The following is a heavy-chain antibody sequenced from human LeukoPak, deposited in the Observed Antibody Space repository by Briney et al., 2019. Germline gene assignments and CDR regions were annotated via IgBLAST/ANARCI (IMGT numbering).Heavy chain of an antibody. D-gene: IGHD2-21*01. CDR1: GYSFTDYY. J-gene: IGHJ5*02. CDR2: INPNSGGT. V-gene: IGHV1-2*02. CDR3: ARADRLHGGPYLIGP. Sequence: ASVKVSCKTSGYSFTDYYIHWVRQAPGQGLEWMGWINPNSGGTSAAQKFQGRVTMTRDTSITTVYMEVSWLTSDDTAIYYCARADRLHGGPYLIGPWGQGTLVTVSS.